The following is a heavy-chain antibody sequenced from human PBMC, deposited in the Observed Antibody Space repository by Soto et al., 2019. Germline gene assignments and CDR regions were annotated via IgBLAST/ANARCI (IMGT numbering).Heavy chain of an antibody. Sequence: QVQLQESDPGLVKPSGTLSLTCAVSGGSINSSYWWSWVRQPPGKGLEWIGEVYHSGDTNYTPSLPSRVTISVDKSRNQFSLKLSSVTAADTAVYYCARARSTGTLYDLDSWGQGTLVTVSS. J-gene: IGHJ4*02. CDR3: ARARSTGTLYDLDS. D-gene: IGHD2-2*02. CDR2: VYHSGDT. V-gene: IGHV4-4*02. CDR1: GGSINSSYW.